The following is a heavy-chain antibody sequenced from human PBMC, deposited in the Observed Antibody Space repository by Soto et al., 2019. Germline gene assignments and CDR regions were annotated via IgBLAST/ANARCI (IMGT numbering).Heavy chain of an antibody. CDR2: INPSGRTT. CDR3: ARDLDVTTVTTSFDS. J-gene: IGHJ4*02. CDR1: GFTFSKYY. V-gene: IGHV1-46*01. Sequence: GASVKVSCKTSGFTFSKYYMHWLRQVPGQGLEWVGVINPSGRTTSYAQKFLGRVTVTRDASTATVYLELNSLRSGDTAAYYCARDLDVTTVTTSFDSWGQGTLVTVSS. D-gene: IGHD4-17*01.